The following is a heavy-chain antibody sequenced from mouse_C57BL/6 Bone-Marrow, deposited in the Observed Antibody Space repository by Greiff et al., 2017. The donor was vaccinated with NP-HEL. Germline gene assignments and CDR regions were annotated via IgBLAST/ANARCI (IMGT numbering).Heavy chain of an antibody. D-gene: IGHD2-4*01. Sequence: EVKVVESGEGLVKPGGSLKLSCAASGFTFSSYAMSWVRQTPEKRLEWVAYISSGGDCIYYADTVKGRFTISRDNARNTLYLQMSSLKSEDTAMYYCTRDYDYDYAMDYWGQGTSVTVSS. CDR3: TRDYDYDYAMDY. V-gene: IGHV5-9-1*02. CDR1: GFTFSSYA. J-gene: IGHJ4*01. CDR2: ISSGGDCI.